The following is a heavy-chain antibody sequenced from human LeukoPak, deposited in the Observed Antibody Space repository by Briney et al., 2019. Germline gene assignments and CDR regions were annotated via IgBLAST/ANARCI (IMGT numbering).Heavy chain of an antibody. J-gene: IGHJ5*02. V-gene: IGHV4-38-2*02. D-gene: IGHD2-2*01. CDR1: GYSISSGYY. CDR3: ARVVGSSTSSNWFDP. CDR2: IYHSGST. Sequence: SEALSLTCTVSGYSISSGYYWGWIRQPPGKGLEWIGSIYHSGSTYYNPSLKSRVTISVDTSKNQFSLKLSSVTAADTAVYYCARVVGSSTSSNWFDPWGQGTLVTVSS.